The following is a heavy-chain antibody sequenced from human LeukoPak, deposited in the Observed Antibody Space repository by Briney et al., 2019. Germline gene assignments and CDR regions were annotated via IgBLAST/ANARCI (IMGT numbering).Heavy chain of an antibody. CDR1: GFTFSSYG. V-gene: IGHV3-33*06. CDR2: IWYDGSNK. CDR3: AKALPAAGTVAFDY. D-gene: IGHD6-13*01. J-gene: IGHJ4*02. Sequence: GGSLRLSCAASGFTFSSYGMHWVRQAPGKGLEWVSVIWYDGSNKYYADSVKGRFTISRDNSKNTLYLQMNSLRAEDTAVYYCAKALPAAGTVAFDYWGQGTLVTVSS.